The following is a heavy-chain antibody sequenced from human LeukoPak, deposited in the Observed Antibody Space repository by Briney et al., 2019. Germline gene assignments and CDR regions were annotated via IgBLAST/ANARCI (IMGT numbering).Heavy chain of an antibody. D-gene: IGHD2-15*01. CDR1: GYTFTGYY. CDR2: INPNSGGT. J-gene: IGHJ5*02. V-gene: IGHV1-2*02. CDR3: ARGRYCSGGSCYPKQS. Sequence: ASVKVSCKASGYTFTGYYMHWVRQAPGQGLEWMGWINPNSGGTNYAQKFQGRVTMTRDTSISTAYMELSRLRSDDTAVYYCARGRYCSGGSCYPKQSWGQGTLVTVSS.